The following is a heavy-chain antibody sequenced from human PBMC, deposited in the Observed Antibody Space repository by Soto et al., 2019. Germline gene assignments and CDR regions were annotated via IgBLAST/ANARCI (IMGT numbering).Heavy chain of an antibody. CDR1: GYTCTTWG. Sequence: SVKVYGNGAGYTCTTWGISWVRQEKHQGLEWMGWISTYNGNTNSAQRVQGRVTMTTDTSTSTAYMELRSLRSDDTAVYYCARWDCSSTSCRSNAFDIWGQGTMVTGSS. D-gene: IGHD2-2*01. CDR2: ISTYNGNT. CDR3: ARWDCSSTSCRSNAFDI. V-gene: IGHV1-18*01. J-gene: IGHJ3*02.